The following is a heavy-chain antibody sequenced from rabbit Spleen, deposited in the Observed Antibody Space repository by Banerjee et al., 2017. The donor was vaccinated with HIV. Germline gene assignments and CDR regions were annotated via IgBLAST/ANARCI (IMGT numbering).Heavy chain of an antibody. CDR2: IYGGGSGST. D-gene: IGHD2-1*01. Sequence: QEQLEESAGGLVQPGGSLTLTCTASGFSFSISDYMCWVRQAPGKGLEWIACIYGGGSGSTAYASWAKGRFTVSKTSSTTVTLQMTSLTAADTATYFCARGVYDDYDTYYFDLWGPGTLVTVS. J-gene: IGHJ4*01. CDR3: ARGVYDDYDTYYFDL. V-gene: IGHV1S45*01. CDR1: GFSFSISDY.